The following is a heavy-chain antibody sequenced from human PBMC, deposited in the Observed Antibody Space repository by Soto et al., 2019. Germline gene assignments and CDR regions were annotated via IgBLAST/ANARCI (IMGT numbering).Heavy chain of an antibody. Sequence: GASVKVSCKASGGTFSSYAISWVRQAPGQGLEWMGGIIPIFGTANYAQKFQGRVTITADESTSTAYMELSSLRSEDTAVYYCARLGYYYDSSGSHPLFDYWGQGTLVTVSS. CDR2: IIPIFGTA. J-gene: IGHJ4*02. D-gene: IGHD3-22*01. CDR1: GGTFSSYA. CDR3: ARLGYYYDSSGSHPLFDY. V-gene: IGHV1-69*13.